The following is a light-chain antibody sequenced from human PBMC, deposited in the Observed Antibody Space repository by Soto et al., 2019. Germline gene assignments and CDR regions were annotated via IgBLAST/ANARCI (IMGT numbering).Light chain of an antibody. Sequence: EIVLTQSPGTLSVSPGERATLSCRASQSVRSGFLAWYQQRPGQAPRLLIYGASSRATGIPDRFSGSGSGTDFTLTISRLEPEDFAVYYCLHYDTSPLFTFGPGTKDDIK. CDR3: LHYDTSPLFT. V-gene: IGKV3-20*01. CDR1: QSVRSGF. CDR2: GAS. J-gene: IGKJ3*01.